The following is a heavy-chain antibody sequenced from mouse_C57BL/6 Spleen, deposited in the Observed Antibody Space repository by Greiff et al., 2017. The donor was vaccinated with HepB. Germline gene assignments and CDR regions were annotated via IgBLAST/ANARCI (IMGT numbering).Heavy chain of an antibody. CDR3: ARLDYYGSSSAMDY. J-gene: IGHJ4*01. CDR2: AGDT. V-gene: IGHV1-80*01. Sequence: AGDTNYNGKFKGKATLTADKSSSTAYMQLSSLTSEDSAVYFCARLDYYGSSSAMDYWGQGTSVTVSS. D-gene: IGHD1-1*01.